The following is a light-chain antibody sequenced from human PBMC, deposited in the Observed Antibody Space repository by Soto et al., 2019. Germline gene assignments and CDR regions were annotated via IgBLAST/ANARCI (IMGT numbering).Light chain of an antibody. J-gene: IGKJ2*01. V-gene: IGKV1-39*01. CDR3: QQSYSMPYT. CDR1: ENINLY. Sequence: DVPLTQSPSSLSASVGDRVTITCRASENINLYLNWYHQTPGKPPKLLIYTASSLQSGVPSRFSGRGSGTDFTLTISSLQAEDSGTYYCQQSYSMPYTFGQGTHMEIK. CDR2: TAS.